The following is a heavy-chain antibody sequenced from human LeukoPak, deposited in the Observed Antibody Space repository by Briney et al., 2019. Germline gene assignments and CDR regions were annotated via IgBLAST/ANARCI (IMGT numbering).Heavy chain of an antibody. J-gene: IGHJ4*02. V-gene: IGHV4-39*07. CDR1: GGSISSSNHY. CDR3: ARTTVAFPFVDY. D-gene: IGHD5-12*01. Sequence: PSETLSLTCTVSGGSISSSNHYWGWIRQPPGKGLEWIGSIYYSGSTYYNPSLKSRVTISVDTSKNQFSLRLSSVTAADTAVYYCARTTVAFPFVDYWGQGTLDAVSS. CDR2: IYYSGST.